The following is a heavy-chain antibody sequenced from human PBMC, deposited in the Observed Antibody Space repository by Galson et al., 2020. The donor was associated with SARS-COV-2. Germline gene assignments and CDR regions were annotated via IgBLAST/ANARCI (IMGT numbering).Heavy chain of an antibody. V-gene: IGHV5-51*01. CDR2: IYPRDSDT. J-gene: IGHJ5*02. CDR1: GYSFTNYW. CDR3: ARHPDFDSSGSWFDP. D-gene: IGHD3-22*01. Sequence: GESLKISCKGSGYSFTNYWIAWVRQMPGKGLEWVGLIYPRDSDTRYSPSFQGHVSISADKSINTAYLQWNSLKASDTAMYFCARHPDFDSSGSWFDPWGQGTLVTVSS.